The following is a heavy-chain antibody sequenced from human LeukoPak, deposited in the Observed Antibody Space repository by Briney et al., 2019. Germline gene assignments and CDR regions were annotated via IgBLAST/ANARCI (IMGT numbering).Heavy chain of an antibody. CDR2: IYSSGST. V-gene: IGHV4-59*01. D-gene: IGHD4-11*01. CDR3: AREGTTVTHFDY. Sequence: SETLSLTCTVSGGSISSYYWSWIRQPPGKGLEWIGYIYSSGSTNYNPSLKSRVTISIDTSKNQFPLKLSSVTAADTAVYYCAREGTTVTHFDYWGQGTLVTVSS. J-gene: IGHJ4*02. CDR1: GGSISSYY.